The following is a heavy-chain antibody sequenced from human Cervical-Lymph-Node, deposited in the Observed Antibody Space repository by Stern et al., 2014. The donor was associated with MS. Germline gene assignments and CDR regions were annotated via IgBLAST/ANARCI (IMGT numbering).Heavy chain of an antibody. J-gene: IGHJ6*02. Sequence: EVQLVQSGGGLVQPGGSLKLSCAASGFTFSGSAMYWVRQASGKGLEWVGRIRSKANSYATAYAASVKVRFTISRDDSENTAYLQMNSLKTEDTAVYYCARHPEHLFIHMDVWGQGTTVTVSS. D-gene: IGHD3-10*02. CDR1: GFTFSGSA. CDR3: ARHPEHLFIHMDV. V-gene: IGHV3-73*01. CDR2: IRSKANSYAT.